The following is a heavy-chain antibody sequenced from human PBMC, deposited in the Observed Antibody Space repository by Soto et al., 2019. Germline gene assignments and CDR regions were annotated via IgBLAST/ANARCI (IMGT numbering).Heavy chain of an antibody. CDR2: ISGYGALT. CDR3: AREWDNKSEHSSGWYDDF. J-gene: IGHJ4*02. Sequence: QVQLVQSGAEVKKPGASVKVSCKASGYTFSSYGISWVRQAPGQGLEWMGWISGYGALTYYAQEFQGRVTMTTDTSTNTVYMELRSLRSDDTAVYYCAREWDNKSEHSSGWYDDFWGQGTLVTVSS. CDR1: GYTFSSYG. V-gene: IGHV1-18*01. D-gene: IGHD6-19*01.